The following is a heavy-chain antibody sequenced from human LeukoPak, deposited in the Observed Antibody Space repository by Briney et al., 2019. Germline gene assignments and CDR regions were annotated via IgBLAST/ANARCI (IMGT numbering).Heavy chain of an antibody. CDR3: ARVRDVIVVVVDY. Sequence: SETLSLTCTVSGGSISSGYYWGWIRQPPGKGLEWIGSIYHSGSTYYNPSLKSRVTISVDTSKNQFSLKLSSVTAADTAVYYCARVRDVIVVVVDYWGQGTLVTVSS. V-gene: IGHV4-38-2*02. CDR1: GGSISSGYY. J-gene: IGHJ4*02. D-gene: IGHD3-22*01. CDR2: IYHSGST.